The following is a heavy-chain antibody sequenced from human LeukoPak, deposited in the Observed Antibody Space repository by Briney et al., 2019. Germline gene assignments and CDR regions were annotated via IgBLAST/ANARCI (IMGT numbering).Heavy chain of an antibody. V-gene: IGHV3-73*01. Sequence: GGSLKLSCAASGFTFSGSAMHWVRQASGKGLEWVGRIRSKANNYATAYAASVKGRFTNSRDDSKNTAYLLMNSLKTEDTAVYYCRAGGLTAMSYYGVDVRGQGTTVTVSS. D-gene: IGHD3-16*02. CDR3: RAGGLTAMSYYGVDV. CDR2: IRSKANNYAT. CDR1: GFTFSGSA. J-gene: IGHJ6*02.